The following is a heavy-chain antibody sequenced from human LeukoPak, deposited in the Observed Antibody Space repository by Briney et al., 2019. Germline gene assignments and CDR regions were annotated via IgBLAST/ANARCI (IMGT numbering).Heavy chain of an antibody. V-gene: IGHV3-21*06. D-gene: IGHD6-19*01. CDR2: ITSSSSDI. Sequence: GGSLRLSCAASGFTFSSYEMMWVRQAPGKGLEWVSSITSSSSDIFYADSVKGRFTISRDNAKNSLYLKMNSLRVEDTAVYYCAAALAIAVGGTTPGDYWGQGTLVTVSS. CDR3: AAALAIAVGGTTPGDY. CDR1: GFTFSSYE. J-gene: IGHJ4*02.